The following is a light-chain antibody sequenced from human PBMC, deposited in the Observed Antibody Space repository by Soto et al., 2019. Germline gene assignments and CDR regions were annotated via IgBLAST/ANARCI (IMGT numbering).Light chain of an antibody. Sequence: QSALTQPASVSGSPGQSITISCTGTSSDVGGYNCVSWYQQHPGKAPKLMIYDVSNRPSGVSNRFSGSKSGNTASLTISGLQAEDEADYYCSSYTSSSTPRVFGTGTKLTVL. CDR3: SSYTSSSTPRV. V-gene: IGLV2-14*01. CDR2: DVS. CDR1: SSDVGGYNC. J-gene: IGLJ1*01.